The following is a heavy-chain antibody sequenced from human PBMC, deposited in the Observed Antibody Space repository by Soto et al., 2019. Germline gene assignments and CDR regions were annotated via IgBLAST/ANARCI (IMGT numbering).Heavy chain of an antibody. V-gene: IGHV3-7*01. J-gene: IGHJ5*02. CDR1: GFTFSSYW. CDR3: ARDSILWFGETLFDP. Sequence: LSISCASSGFTFSSYWMSWVRQAPGKGLEWVANIKQDGSEKYYVDSVKGRFTISRDNAKNSLYLQMNSLRAEDTAVYYCARDSILWFGETLFDPWGQGTLVTVSS. CDR2: IKQDGSEK. D-gene: IGHD3-10*01.